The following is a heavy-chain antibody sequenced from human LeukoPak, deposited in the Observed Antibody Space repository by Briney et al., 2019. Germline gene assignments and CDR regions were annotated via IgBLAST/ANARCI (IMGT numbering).Heavy chain of an antibody. Sequence: PGGSLRLSCAASGFTFSDYYMSWVRQAPGKGLGWVSGISGSGDNTYYADSVKGRFTISRDNSKNTLYVQVNSLGTEDTAAYYCAKGSYYDSSGSFYFDYWGQGTLVTVSS. CDR2: ISGSGDNT. D-gene: IGHD3-22*01. V-gene: IGHV3-23*01. CDR1: GFTFSDYY. J-gene: IGHJ4*02. CDR3: AKGSYYDSSGSFYFDY.